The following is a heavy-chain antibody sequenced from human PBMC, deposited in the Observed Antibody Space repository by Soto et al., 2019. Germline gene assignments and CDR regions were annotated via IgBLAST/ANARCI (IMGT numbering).Heavy chain of an antibody. J-gene: IGHJ4*02. Sequence: QVQLVQSGAEVKTPGSSVQVSCKASGGGNLSASRTPWVRLAPGQGLEWMGGILPILGSANYAQNFQSRVTITANESTSTFYMERRSLRPDDTAVYYCARGGGGYNSGAVYWGQVTPVTFYS. CDR3: ARGGGGYNSGAVY. CDR1: GGGNLSASR. D-gene: IGHD2-21*02. V-gene: IGHV1-69*01. CDR2: ILPILGSA.